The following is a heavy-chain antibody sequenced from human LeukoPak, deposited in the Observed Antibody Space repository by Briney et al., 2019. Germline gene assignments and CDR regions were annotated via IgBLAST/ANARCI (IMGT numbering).Heavy chain of an antibody. Sequence: GGSLRLSCEASGLIFSSYWMSWVRQAPGKGLEWVSAISGSGGGTYYADSVKGRFTISRDNSKNTLYLQMNSLRAEDTAVYYCAKDGYCSSTNCYPAPYWGQGTLVTVSS. CDR3: AKDGYCSSTNCYPAPY. J-gene: IGHJ4*02. D-gene: IGHD2-2*01. CDR2: ISGSGGGT. CDR1: GLIFSSYW. V-gene: IGHV3-23*01.